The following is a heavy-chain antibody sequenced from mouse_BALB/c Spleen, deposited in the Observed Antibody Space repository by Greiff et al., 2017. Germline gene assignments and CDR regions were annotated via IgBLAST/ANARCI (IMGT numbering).Heavy chain of an antibody. CDR3: ARHEATMITNFDY. J-gene: IGHJ2*01. CDR1: GFTFSSYG. D-gene: IGHD2-4*01. V-gene: IGHV5-6*01. Sequence: VQLKESGGDLVKPGGSLKLSCAASGFTFSSYGMSWVRQTPDKRLEWVATISSGGSYTYYPDSVKGRFTISRDNAKNTLYLQMSSLKSEDTAMYYCARHEATMITNFDYWGQGTTLTVSS. CDR2: ISSGGSYT.